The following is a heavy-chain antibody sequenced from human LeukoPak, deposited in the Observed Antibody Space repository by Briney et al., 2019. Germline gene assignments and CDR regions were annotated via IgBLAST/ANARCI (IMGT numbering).Heavy chain of an antibody. CDR2: INPNSGGT. Sequence: ASVKVSCKASGYTFTGYYMHWVRQAPGQGLEWMGRINPNSGGTNYAQKFQGRVTITRDTSISTAYMELSRLRSDDTAVYYCARVIAVAGTIYFDYWGQGTLVTVSS. V-gene: IGHV1-2*06. CDR3: ARVIAVAGTIYFDY. D-gene: IGHD6-19*01. J-gene: IGHJ4*02. CDR1: GYTFTGYY.